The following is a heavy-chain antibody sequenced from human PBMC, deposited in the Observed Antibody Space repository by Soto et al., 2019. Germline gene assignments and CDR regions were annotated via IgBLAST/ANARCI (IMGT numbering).Heavy chain of an antibody. Sequence: SETLSLTCTVSGGSISSSSYYWGWIRQPPGKGLEWIGSIYYSGSTYYNPSLKSRVTISVDTSKNQFSLKLSSVTAADTAVYYCARQVGGVWFDPWGQGTLVTVSS. CDR2: IYYSGST. D-gene: IGHD3-16*01. J-gene: IGHJ5*02. CDR1: GGSISSSSYY. V-gene: IGHV4-39*01. CDR3: ARQVGGVWFDP.